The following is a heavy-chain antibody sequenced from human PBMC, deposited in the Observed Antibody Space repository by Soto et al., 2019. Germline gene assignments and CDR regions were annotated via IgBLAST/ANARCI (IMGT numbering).Heavy chain of an antibody. CDR1: GFSLSTSGVG. J-gene: IGHJ5*02. CDR3: AHGRWFLPTGYYDIWTGYFSFRGNWLDP. CDR2: IYWNDDK. V-gene: IGHV2-5*01. Sequence: SGPTLVNPTQTLTLTCTFSGFSLSTSGVGVGWIRQPPGKALEWLALIYWNDDKRYSPSLKSRLTITKDTSKNQVVLTMTNMDPVDTATYYCAHGRWFLPTGYYDIWTGYFSFRGNWLDPWGQGTLVTVSS. D-gene: IGHD3-9*01.